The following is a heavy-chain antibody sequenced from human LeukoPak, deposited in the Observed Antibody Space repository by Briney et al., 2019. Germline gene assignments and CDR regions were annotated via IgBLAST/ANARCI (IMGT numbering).Heavy chain of an antibody. CDR3: ARHRTLVTLRFDY. V-gene: IGHV4-31*03. D-gene: IGHD2-21*02. CDR1: GGSISSGGYY. CDR2: IYYSGST. J-gene: IGHJ4*02. Sequence: SETLSLTCTVSGGSISSGGYYWSWIRQHPGKGLEWIGCIYYSGSTKYSPSLKSRVTISVDTSKNRFSLKLSSVTAADTAVYYCARHRTLVTLRFDYWGQGTLFTVSS.